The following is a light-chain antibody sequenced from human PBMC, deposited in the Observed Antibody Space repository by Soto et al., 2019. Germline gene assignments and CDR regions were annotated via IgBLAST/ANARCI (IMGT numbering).Light chain of an antibody. Sequence: QSALTQPASVSGSPGQTITISCTGTNSDIGGYNSVSWYQQHPGKVPKLMIYDVTDRPSGVSYRFSGSKSGNTASLTISGLQVEDEADYYCSSYTSSTTLVFGTGTKLTVL. CDR1: NSDIGGYNS. J-gene: IGLJ1*01. V-gene: IGLV2-14*01. CDR2: DVT. CDR3: SSYTSSTTLV.